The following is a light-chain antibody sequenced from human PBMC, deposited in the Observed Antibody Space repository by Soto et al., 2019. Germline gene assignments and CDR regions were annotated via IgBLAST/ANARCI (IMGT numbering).Light chain of an antibody. V-gene: IGLV2-14*01. Sequence: QSALTQPASVSGSPGQSITISCTGTSSDVGGYNYVSWYQQHPGKAPKFMIYDVSNRPSGVSNRFSGSKSGNTASLTISGLQAEDEADYYCCSYTTSNTPQIVFGTGTKVTV. CDR2: DVS. CDR1: SSDVGGYNY. J-gene: IGLJ1*01. CDR3: CSYTTSNTPQIV.